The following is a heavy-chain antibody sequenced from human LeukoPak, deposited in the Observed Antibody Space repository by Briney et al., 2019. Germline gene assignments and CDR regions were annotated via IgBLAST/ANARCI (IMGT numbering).Heavy chain of an antibody. J-gene: IGHJ6*03. CDR2: IIPIFGTA. D-gene: IGHD6-13*01. CDR1: GGTFSSYA. Sequence: SVTVSCKASGGTFSSYAISWVRQAPGQGLEWMGGIIPIFGTANYAQKFQGRVTITTDESTSTAYMELSSLRSEDTAVYYCARHGRKQLVLGDEGYYYYYMDVWGKGTTVTVSS. V-gene: IGHV1-69*05. CDR3: ARHGRKQLVLGDEGYYYYYMDV.